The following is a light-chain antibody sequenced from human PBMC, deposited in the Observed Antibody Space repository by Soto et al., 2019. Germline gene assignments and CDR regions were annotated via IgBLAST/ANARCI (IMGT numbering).Light chain of an antibody. V-gene: IGKV3-20*01. CDR2: GAS. CDR3: QQFGGSPRYS. Sequence: EIVLTQSPGTLSLSPGEGATLSCRACQSVSSTYLAWYQHKPGQAPRLLIYGASNRATGIPDRFSGSGSGTDFTLAISRLEPEDFAMYYCQQFGGSPRYSFGPGTKLEIK. J-gene: IGKJ2*03. CDR1: QSVSSTY.